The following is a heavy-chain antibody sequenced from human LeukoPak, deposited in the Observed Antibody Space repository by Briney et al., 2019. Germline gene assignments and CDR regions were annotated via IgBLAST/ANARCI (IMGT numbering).Heavy chain of an antibody. CDR1: GFTLSKYA. D-gene: IGHD3-3*01. Sequence: GGSLRLPCAASGFTLSKYAMNWVRQAPGKGLEWVSGIDGSGGRPPSADSVKGRFTISRDISKNTLYLQMGSLRAGDTATYYCARGKDHDFWNPFDHWGQGTLVTVSS. V-gene: IGHV3-23*01. CDR2: IDGSGGRP. CDR3: ARGKDHDFWNPFDH. J-gene: IGHJ4*02.